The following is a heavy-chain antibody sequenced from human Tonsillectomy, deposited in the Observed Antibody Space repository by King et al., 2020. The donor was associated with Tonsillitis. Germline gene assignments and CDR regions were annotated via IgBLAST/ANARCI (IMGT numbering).Heavy chain of an antibody. J-gene: IGHJ4*02. CDR1: GFTFSSYG. CDR3: AIAGGSSWYFAY. CDR2: ISYDGSNK. D-gene: IGHD6-13*01. Sequence: VQLVESGGGVVQPGRSLRLSCAASGFTFSSYGMHWVRQAPGKGLEWVAVISYDGSNKYYADSVKGRFTISRDNSKNTLYLQMNSLRAEDTAVYYCAIAGGSSWYFAYWGQGTLVTVSS. V-gene: IGHV3-30*03.